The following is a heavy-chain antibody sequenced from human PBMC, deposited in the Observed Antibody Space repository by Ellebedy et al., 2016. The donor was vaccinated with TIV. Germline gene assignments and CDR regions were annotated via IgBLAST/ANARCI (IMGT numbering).Heavy chain of an antibody. J-gene: IGHJ4*02. CDR1: GGSFSGYS. V-gene: IGHV4-34*01. CDR3: ARDRGGVGATNGFDY. Sequence: MPSETLSLTCAVYGGSFSGYSWSWIRQSPGKGLEWIGEINHSGSTNYNPSLKSRVTISVDTSKNQFSLKLSSVTAADTAVYYCARDRGGVGATNGFDYWGQGTLVTVSS. CDR2: INHSGST. D-gene: IGHD1-26*01.